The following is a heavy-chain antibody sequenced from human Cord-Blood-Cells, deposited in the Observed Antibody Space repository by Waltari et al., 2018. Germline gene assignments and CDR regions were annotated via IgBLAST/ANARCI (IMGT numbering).Heavy chain of an antibody. CDR1: GGSISSYY. J-gene: IGHJ4*02. Sequence: QVQLQESGPGLVQTSETLSLTCTGSGGSISSYYWSWLRQPPGKGLEVIGYISYSGSTNYNPALKSLVTIALDTSKNQFSLKLCSVTAADTAVYYCARGSYYFDSSGRFDYWGQGSLVTVSS. CDR2: ISYSGST. D-gene: IGHD3-22*01. CDR3: ARGSYYFDSSGRFDY. V-gene: IGHV4-59*01.